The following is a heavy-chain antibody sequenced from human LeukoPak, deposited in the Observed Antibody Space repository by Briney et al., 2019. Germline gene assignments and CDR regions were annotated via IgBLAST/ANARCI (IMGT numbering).Heavy chain of an antibody. CDR2: ISGSGGRT. Sequence: GGSLRLSCAASGFTFSSYAMSWVRQAPGKGLEWVSAISGSGGRTYYAHSVKGRFTISRDNSKNTLYLQMNSLRAEDTAVYYCAREIGPRFDPWGQGTLVTVSS. J-gene: IGHJ5*02. D-gene: IGHD3-22*01. CDR3: AREIGPRFDP. CDR1: GFTFSSYA. V-gene: IGHV3-23*01.